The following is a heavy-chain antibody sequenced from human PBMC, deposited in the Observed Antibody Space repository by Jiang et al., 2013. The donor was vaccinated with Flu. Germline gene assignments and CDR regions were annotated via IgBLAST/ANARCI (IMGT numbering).Heavy chain of an antibody. Sequence: KASGYTFTSYAMNWVRQAPGQGLEWMDGSTPTLGTQRMPRASQDGFVFSLDTSVSTAYLQISSLKAEDTAVYYCARDPLRGSSGNWFDPWGQGTLVTVSS. V-gene: IGHV7-4-1*02. CDR3: ARDPLRGSSGNWFDP. CDR2: STPTLGT. D-gene: IGHD6-19*01. J-gene: IGHJ5*02. CDR1: GYTFTSYA.